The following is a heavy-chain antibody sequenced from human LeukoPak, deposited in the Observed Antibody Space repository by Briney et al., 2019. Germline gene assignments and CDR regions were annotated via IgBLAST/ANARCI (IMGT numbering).Heavy chain of an antibody. CDR1: GVSITQTNY. CDR3: AREGGPYRPLDY. CDR2: VNLQGST. Sequence: PSETLSLTCGVSGVSITQTNYWTWVRPPPGKGLEWIGEVNLQGSTNYNPSLMGRVAISVDKSENHVSLQLTSVTAADTAVYYCAREGGPYRPLDYSGEGTLVTVSS. V-gene: IGHV4-4*02. J-gene: IGHJ4*02.